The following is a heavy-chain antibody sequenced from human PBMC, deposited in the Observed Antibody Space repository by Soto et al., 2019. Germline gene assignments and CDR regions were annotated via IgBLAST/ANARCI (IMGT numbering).Heavy chain of an antibody. D-gene: IGHD1-26*01. CDR2: IYNSGST. V-gene: IGHV4-30-4*01. J-gene: IGHJ4*02. Sequence: QVQLQESGPGVVEPSQTLSLTCTVSGGSINNNGYFWSWIRQPPGSALEWIGHIYNSGSTYSNPSPKSRLPISVDTSKNQFSLKLSSVTAADSAVYYCARGPSGDKVDYWGQGTLVTVSS. CDR1: GGSINNNGYF. CDR3: ARGPSGDKVDY.